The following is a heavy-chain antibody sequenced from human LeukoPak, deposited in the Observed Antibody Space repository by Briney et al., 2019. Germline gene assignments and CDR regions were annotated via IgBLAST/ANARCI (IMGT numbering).Heavy chain of an antibody. CDR2: INSDESST. Sequence: GGSLTLSCAASGFTFINYALSWVRQVPGKGLVWVSRINSDESSTSYADSVKGRFTISRDNAKNTMYLQMNSLRAEDTAVYYCARAGYCGGDCYFWASSYYYYMDVWGKGTTVTVSS. D-gene: IGHD2-21*02. CDR1: GFTFINYA. V-gene: IGHV3-74*01. J-gene: IGHJ6*03. CDR3: ARAGYCGGDCYFWASSYYYYMDV.